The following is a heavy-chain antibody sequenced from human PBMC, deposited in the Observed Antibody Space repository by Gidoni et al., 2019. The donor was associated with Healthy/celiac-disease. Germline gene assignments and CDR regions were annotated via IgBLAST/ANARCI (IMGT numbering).Heavy chain of an antibody. D-gene: IGHD3-22*01. V-gene: IGHV3-15*01. CDR2: IKSKTDGGTT. J-gene: IGHJ4*02. Sequence: EVQLVESGGGLVKPGGSLRLSCAASAFTFSNAWMSWVRQAPGKGLEWVGRIKSKTDGGTTDYAAPVKGRFTISRDDSKNTLYLQMNSLKTEDTAVYYCTTVEGRYDSSGSIDYWGQGTLVTVSS. CDR3: TTVEGRYDSSGSIDY. CDR1: AFTFSNAW.